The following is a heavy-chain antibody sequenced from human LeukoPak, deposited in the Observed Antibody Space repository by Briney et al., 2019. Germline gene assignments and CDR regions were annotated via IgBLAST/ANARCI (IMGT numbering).Heavy chain of an antibody. CDR3: ARRRLIAAPFDY. CDR2: IYTSGST. V-gene: IGHV4-4*09. J-gene: IGHJ4*02. Sequence: SETLSLTCTVSGGSISSYYWSWIRQPPGKGLEWIGYIYTSGSTNYNPSLKSRVTISVDTSKNQFSLKLSSVTAADTAVYYCARRRLIAAPFDYWGQGTLVSVSS. CDR1: GGSISSYY. D-gene: IGHD6-13*01.